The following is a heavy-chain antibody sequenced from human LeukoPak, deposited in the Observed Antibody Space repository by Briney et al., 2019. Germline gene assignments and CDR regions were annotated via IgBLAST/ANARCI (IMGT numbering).Heavy chain of an antibody. CDR2: ISYDGSNK. CDR1: GFTFSVHA. D-gene: IGHD3-22*01. CDR3: AREFSLWDSSGYPDY. J-gene: IGHJ4*02. Sequence: PGGSLRLSCAASGFTFSVHAMHWVRQAPGKGLEWVAVISYDGSNKYADSVKGRFTISRDNSKNTLYLQMNSLRAEDTAVYYCAREFSLWDSSGYPDYWGQGTLVTVSS. V-gene: IGHV3-30-3*01.